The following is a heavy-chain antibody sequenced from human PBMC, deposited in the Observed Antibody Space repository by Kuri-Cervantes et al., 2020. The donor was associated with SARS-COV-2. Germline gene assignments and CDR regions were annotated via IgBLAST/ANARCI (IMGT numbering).Heavy chain of an antibody. CDR2: IYTSGST. Sequence: SETLSLTCSVSGGSISSGSYYWTWIRQPAGEGLEYIGRIYTSGSTDYNSSLKSRVTISIDTSQSRFSLHLTSVTAADTAVYFCARDRGAFWGMGDYWGQGTLVTVSS. V-gene: IGHV4-61*02. CDR1: GGSISSGSYY. J-gene: IGHJ4*02. CDR3: ARDRGAFWGMGDY. D-gene: IGHD3-10*01.